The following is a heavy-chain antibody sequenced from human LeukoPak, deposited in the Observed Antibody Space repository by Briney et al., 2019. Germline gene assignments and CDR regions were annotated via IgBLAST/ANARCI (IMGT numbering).Heavy chain of an antibody. J-gene: IGHJ4*02. V-gene: IGHV1-8*01. CDR1: GYTFTSYE. Sequence: ASVKVSCKASGYTFTSYEINWVRQAAGQGFEWMGWMNPNSGNTGYAQKFQGRVTMTRNTSIGTAYLELSSLSSDDTAVYYCARRDCGGGSCFRFLSLDFDYWGQGTLVTVSS. CDR2: MNPNSGNT. CDR3: ARRDCGGGSCFRFLSLDFDY. D-gene: IGHD2-15*01.